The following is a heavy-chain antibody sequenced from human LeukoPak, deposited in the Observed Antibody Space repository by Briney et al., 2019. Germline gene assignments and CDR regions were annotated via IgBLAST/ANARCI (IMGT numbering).Heavy chain of an antibody. J-gene: IGHJ4*02. CDR3: ARLTIFGVVPDY. D-gene: IGHD3-3*01. V-gene: IGHV4-39*01. Sequence: SETLSLTCTVSGGSISSGSYYWGWIRQPPGKGLEWIGSIYYSGSTYYNPSLKSRVTISVDTSKNQFSLKLSSVTAADTAVYYCARLTIFGVVPDYWGQGTLVTVSS. CDR2: IYYSGST. CDR1: GGSISSGSYY.